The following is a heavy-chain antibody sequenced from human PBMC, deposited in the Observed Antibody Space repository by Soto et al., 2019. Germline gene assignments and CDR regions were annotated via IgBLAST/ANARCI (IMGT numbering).Heavy chain of an antibody. V-gene: IGHV4-59*04. CDR2: INSGGSA. J-gene: IGHJ4*02. CDR3: ADMRGQWLPRD. CDR1: GVSMLSYY. Sequence: ETLSLTCTVSGVSMLSYYWGWIRQPPGEGLEWIGNINSGGSAYYYPSLRTRVTISVDTSKNQFSLRLSSVTAADTAVYYCADMRGQWLPRDWGQGILVTVSS. D-gene: IGHD6-19*01.